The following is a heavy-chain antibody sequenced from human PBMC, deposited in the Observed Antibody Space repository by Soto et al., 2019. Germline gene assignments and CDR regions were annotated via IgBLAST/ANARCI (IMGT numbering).Heavy chain of an antibody. CDR1: GFTFSSYS. J-gene: IGHJ4*02. D-gene: IGHD6-13*01. CDR2: ISSSSSVI. CDR3: ARNWTSSSCFAFFDY. Sequence: PGGSLRLSCTASGFTFSSYSMNWVRQAPGKGLEWVSYISSSSSVIYSADSVKGRFTISRDNAKNSLYPQMNSLRGEDTAVYYCARNWTSSSCFAFFDYWGQGNLVTVSS. V-gene: IGHV3-48*04.